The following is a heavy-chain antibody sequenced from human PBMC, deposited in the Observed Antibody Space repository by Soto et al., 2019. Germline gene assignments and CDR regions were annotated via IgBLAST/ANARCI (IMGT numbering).Heavy chain of an antibody. D-gene: IGHD1-20*01. CDR3: ARGGRYPNSYYYYGMDV. CDR2: SPPIFGTS. CDR1: GGTFSTYS. J-gene: IGHJ6*02. V-gene: IGHV1-69*01. Sequence: QVQLVQSGAEVQKPGSSVKVSCKASGGTFSTYSISWVRQAPGQGLEWMGGSPPIFGTSKYAQNFQGRVTITADESTSTAYMELSSLRSDDTAVYYCARGGRYPNSYYYYGMDVWGQGTTVTVSS.